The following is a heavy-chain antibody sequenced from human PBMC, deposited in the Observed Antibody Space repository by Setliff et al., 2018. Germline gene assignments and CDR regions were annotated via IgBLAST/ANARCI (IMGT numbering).Heavy chain of an antibody. D-gene: IGHD6-19*01. Sequence: PSETLSLTCTVSGGSISSYYWSWIRQPAGKGLEWIGHIYIGGSANYNPSLKSRVTTSIDTSKNQFSLKLNSVTAADMAVYYCAREQWLDPPGYYYMDVWAKGTTVTV. J-gene: IGHJ6*03. CDR3: AREQWLDPPGYYYMDV. V-gene: IGHV4-4*07. CDR1: GGSISSYY. CDR2: IYIGGSA.